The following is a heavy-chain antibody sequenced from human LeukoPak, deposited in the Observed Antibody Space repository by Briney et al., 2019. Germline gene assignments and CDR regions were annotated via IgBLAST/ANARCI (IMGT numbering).Heavy chain of an antibody. CDR2: IRYDGNNK. D-gene: IGHD4-23*01. V-gene: IGHV3-30*02. J-gene: IGHJ4*02. CDR3: AAGYHGGLSYYFDY. CDR1: GFTFSTYG. Sequence: GGSLRLSCAASGFTFSTYGMHWVRQAPGKGLEWVAFIRYDGNNKYYADSVKGRFTISRDNSKNTLYLQMNSLRSEDTAMYYCAAGYHGGLSYYFDYWGQGTLVTVSS.